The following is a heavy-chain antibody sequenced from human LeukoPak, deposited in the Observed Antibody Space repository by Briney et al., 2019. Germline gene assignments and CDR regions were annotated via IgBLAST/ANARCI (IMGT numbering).Heavy chain of an antibody. CDR1: GYTFTGYY. J-gene: IGHJ3*02. D-gene: IGHD3-22*01. Sequence: ASVKVSCTASGYTFTGYYIHWVRQAPGQGLDWMGRINPNNGGTNYAQKFQGRVTMTRDMSMSTAYMELSRLRSDDTAVYYCAGEDNSSGYRPFDIWGQGTMVTVP. V-gene: IGHV1-2*06. CDR2: INPNNGGT. CDR3: AGEDNSSGYRPFDI.